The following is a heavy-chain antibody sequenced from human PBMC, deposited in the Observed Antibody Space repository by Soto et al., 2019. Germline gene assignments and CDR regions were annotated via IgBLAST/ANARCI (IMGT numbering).Heavy chain of an antibody. CDR3: ARDASQWYVWFDT. J-gene: IGHJ5*02. D-gene: IGHD2-8*01. Sequence: RASVKVSCKASGYTFTDFYLHWVRHAPGQGLEWMGWINPNSGDTKYAQKFQGRVTMTRDTSISTVYMEVTRLTSDDTALYYCARDASQWYVWFDTWGQGTLVTVSS. CDR2: INPNSGDT. CDR1: GYTFTDFY. V-gene: IGHV1-2*02.